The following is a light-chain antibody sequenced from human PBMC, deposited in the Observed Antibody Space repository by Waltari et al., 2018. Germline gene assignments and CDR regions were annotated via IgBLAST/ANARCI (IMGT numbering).Light chain of an antibody. Sequence: EIVLTQSPGTLSLSSGERAALSCRASQRVSNNYLAWYQQKPGQAPQLLLHGASSRATGVPDRFSGRGSGTDFTLTISRLEPEDFAVYYCQQYGSSPGTFGQGTKVEIK. J-gene: IGKJ1*01. CDR2: GAS. CDR1: QRVSNNY. CDR3: QQYGSSPGT. V-gene: IGKV3-20*01.